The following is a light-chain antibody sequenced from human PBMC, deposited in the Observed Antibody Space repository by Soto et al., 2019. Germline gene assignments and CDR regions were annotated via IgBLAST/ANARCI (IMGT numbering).Light chain of an antibody. CDR3: QSYDSSLSGYV. Sequence: QSVLTQPPSVSRAPGQRVTISCTGSSSNIGAGYDVHWYQQLPGTAPKLLIYGNSNRPSGVPDRFSGSKSGTSASLAITGLQAEDEADSYCQSYDSSLSGYVFGTGTKVTVL. J-gene: IGLJ1*01. CDR2: GNS. V-gene: IGLV1-40*01. CDR1: SSNIGAGYD.